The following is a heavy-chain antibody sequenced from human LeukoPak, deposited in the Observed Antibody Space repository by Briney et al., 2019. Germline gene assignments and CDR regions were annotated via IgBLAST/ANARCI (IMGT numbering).Heavy chain of an antibody. CDR3: ARLSTIFGVAKGTFDY. V-gene: IGHV4-38-2*01. J-gene: IGHJ4*02. CDR2: IYHSGST. Sequence: SETLSLTCAVSGYSISSGYYWGWIRPPPGKGLEWIGSIYHSGSTYYNPSLKSRVTISVDTSKNQFSLKLSSVTAADTAVYYCARLSTIFGVAKGTFDYWGQGTLVTVSS. CDR1: GYSISSGYY. D-gene: IGHD3-3*01.